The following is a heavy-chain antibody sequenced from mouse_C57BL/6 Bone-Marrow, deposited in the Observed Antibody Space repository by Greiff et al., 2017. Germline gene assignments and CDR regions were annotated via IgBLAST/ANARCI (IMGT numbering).Heavy chain of an antibody. CDR3: ARHMLRWYVDV. CDR2: ISSGGSYT. Sequence: LMESGGDLVKPGGSLKLSCAASGFTFSSYGMSWVRQTPDKRLEWVATISSGGSYTYYPDSVKGRFTISRDNAKNTLYLQMSSLKSEDTAMYYGARHMLRWYVDVWGRGTTV. CDR1: GFTFSSYG. D-gene: IGHD1-1*01. J-gene: IGHJ1*03. V-gene: IGHV5-6*01.